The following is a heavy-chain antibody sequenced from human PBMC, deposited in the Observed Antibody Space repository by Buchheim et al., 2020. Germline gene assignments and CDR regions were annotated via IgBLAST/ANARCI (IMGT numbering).Heavy chain of an antibody. J-gene: IGHJ4*02. CDR3: AKLGVPEFWRNYPFDY. D-gene: IGHD3-3*01. Sequence: EVQLLESGGGLVQPGGSLRLSCAASGFTFTSYAMSWVRQAPGKGLEWVSAIRDSGGGTYYADSVEGRLTISRDNTKDTLFLQMYGLKAEDTAIYYCAKLGVPEFWRNYPFDYWGLGTL. CDR1: GFTFTSYA. CDR2: IRDSGGGT. V-gene: IGHV3-23*01.